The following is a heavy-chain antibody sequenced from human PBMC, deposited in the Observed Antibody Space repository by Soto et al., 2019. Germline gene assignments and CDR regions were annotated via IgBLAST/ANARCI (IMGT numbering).Heavy chain of an antibody. D-gene: IGHD5-18*01. CDR2: ISGSDGRT. V-gene: IGHV3-23*01. J-gene: IGHJ4*02. CDR3: AKGVSQYTPLALFDY. Sequence: AGGSLRLSCAASGFTFSSYAMSWARQAPGKGLEWVSTISGSDGRTYSTDSVKGRFTISRDNSRNTAYLQMNSLRVEDTAVYYCAKGVSQYTPLALFDYWGRGTLVTVSS. CDR1: GFTFSSYA.